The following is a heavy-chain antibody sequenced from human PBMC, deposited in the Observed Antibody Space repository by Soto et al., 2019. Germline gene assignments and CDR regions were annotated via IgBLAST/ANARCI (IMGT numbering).Heavy chain of an antibody. Sequence: EVQLLESGGGLVQPGGSLRLSCAASGFTFSSYAMSWVRQAPGKGLEWVSAISGSGGSTYYADSVKGRFPISRDNSKNTRYLQMNSLRADDTAVYYCAKALYYYDSSGYQWGQGTLVTVSS. D-gene: IGHD3-22*01. J-gene: IGHJ4*02. CDR2: ISGSGGST. V-gene: IGHV3-23*01. CDR1: GFTFSSYA. CDR3: AKALYYYDSSGYQ.